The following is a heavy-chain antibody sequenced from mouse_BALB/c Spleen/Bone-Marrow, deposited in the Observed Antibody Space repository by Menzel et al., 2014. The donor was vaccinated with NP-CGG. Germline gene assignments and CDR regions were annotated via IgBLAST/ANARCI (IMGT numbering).Heavy chain of an antibody. Sequence: QVQLQQPDAELVKPGASVKISYKASGYTFTDHAIHWVKQKPEQGLEWIGYISPGDGVIKYNEKFKGKAILTADKSSSTAYMQLNSLTSEDSAVYFCKRSLGRFAYWGQGTLVTVSA. CDR1: GYTFTDHA. V-gene: IGHV1S53*02. CDR3: KRSLGRFAY. D-gene: IGHD4-1*01. CDR2: ISPGDGVI. J-gene: IGHJ3*01.